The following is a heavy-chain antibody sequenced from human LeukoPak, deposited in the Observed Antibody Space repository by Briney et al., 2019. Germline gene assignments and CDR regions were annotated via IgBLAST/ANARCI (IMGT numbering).Heavy chain of an antibody. CDR1: GFILSDYY. V-gene: IGHV3-11*01. D-gene: IGHD3-16*01. J-gene: IGHJ1*01. Sequence: KSGGSLRLSCAASGFILSDYYVTWIRQAPGKGLEWISYISRGGRTTYYADSVKGRFTISRDKAKNSVYLQMNSLRGDDTAVYYCARVWVRNSEENVHSVEYFHPWGQGTLVTVSS. CDR3: ARVWVRNSEENVHSVEYFHP. CDR2: ISRGGRTT.